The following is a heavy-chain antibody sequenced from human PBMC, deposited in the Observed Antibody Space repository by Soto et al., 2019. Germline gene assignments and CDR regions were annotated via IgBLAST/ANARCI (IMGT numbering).Heavy chain of an antibody. J-gene: IGHJ6*02. CDR1: GYTFTSYD. CDR3: GRETAARGMDV. V-gene: IGHV1-8*01. D-gene: IGHD2-21*02. CDR2: MNPNSGNT. Sequence: QVQLVQSGAEVKKPGASVKVSCKASGYTFTSYDINWVRQATGQGLEWMGWMNPNSGNTGYAQKFQGRVTMTRNTSISTGYKELGRLRSEDTAVYCWGRETAARGMDVWGQGTTVTVSS.